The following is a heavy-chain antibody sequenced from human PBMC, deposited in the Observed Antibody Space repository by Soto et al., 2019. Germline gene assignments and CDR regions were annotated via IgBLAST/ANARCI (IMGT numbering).Heavy chain of an antibody. CDR3: ARAGGYDFDFDY. V-gene: IGHV4-59*08. Sequence: SETLSLTCTVSGGSISSYYWSWIRQPPGKGLEWIGYIYYSGSTYYNPSLKSRVTISVDTSKNQFSLKLSSVTAADTAVYYCARAGGYDFDFDYWGQGTLVTVSS. CDR1: GGSISSYY. CDR2: IYYSGST. D-gene: IGHD5-12*01. J-gene: IGHJ4*02.